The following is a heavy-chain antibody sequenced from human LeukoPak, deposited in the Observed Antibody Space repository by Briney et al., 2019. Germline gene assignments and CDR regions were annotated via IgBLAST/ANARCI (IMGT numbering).Heavy chain of an antibody. V-gene: IGHV4-4*07. CDR1: GGSISSYY. D-gene: IGHD2/OR15-2a*01. CDR3: ARAFRARYFDL. Sequence: SETLSLTCTVSGGSISSYYWSWIRQPAGKGLEWIGRVHSSGNTNYKTSLRRRVTISVDTSKNQFSLKLSSVTAADTAVYYCARAFRARYFDLWGRGTLVTVSS. J-gene: IGHJ2*01. CDR2: VHSSGNT.